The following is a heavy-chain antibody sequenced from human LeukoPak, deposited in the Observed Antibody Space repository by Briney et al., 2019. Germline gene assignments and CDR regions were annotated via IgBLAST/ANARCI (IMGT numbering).Heavy chain of an antibody. CDR1: GFTFSSYG. V-gene: IGHV3-30*02. CDR3: ARSRNVRTFDY. CDR2: IRHDGTSQ. Sequence: PGGSLRLSCAASGFTFSSYGIHWVRQAPGKGLEWVTFIRHDGTSQHYGDSVKGRFTISRDNLKNTVFLQMNRVRAEDTAVYFCARSRNVRTFDYWGQGTLVAVSS. J-gene: IGHJ4*02.